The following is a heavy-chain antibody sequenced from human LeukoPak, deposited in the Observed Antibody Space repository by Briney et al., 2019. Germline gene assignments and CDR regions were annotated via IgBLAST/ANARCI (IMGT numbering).Heavy chain of an antibody. J-gene: IGHJ4*02. CDR2: INHSGST. D-gene: IGHD6-19*01. V-gene: IGHV4-34*01. CDR3: ARVGIAVAGTVPDY. CDR1: GGSISSYY. Sequence: SETLSLTCTVSGGSISSYYWSWIRQPPGKGLEWIGEINHSGSTNYNPSLKSRVTISVDTSKNQFSLKLSSVTAADTAVYYCARVGIAVAGTVPDYWGQGTLVTVSS.